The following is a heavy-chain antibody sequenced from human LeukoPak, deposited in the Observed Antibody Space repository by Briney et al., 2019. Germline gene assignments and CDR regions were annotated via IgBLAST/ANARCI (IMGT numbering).Heavy chain of an antibody. Sequence: TSETLSLTCTVSRGSIRTADYYWAWVRQPPGEGLEWLGSIYFSGTPYFNPSLKSRDAVSIDTSKNQFSLKVTSVNASDTAVYFCARTSSWYAGAWFDSWGQGTLVTVSS. CDR1: RGSIRTADYY. CDR3: ARTSSWYAGAWFDS. D-gene: IGHD6-13*01. CDR2: IYFSGTP. J-gene: IGHJ5*01. V-gene: IGHV4-39*01.